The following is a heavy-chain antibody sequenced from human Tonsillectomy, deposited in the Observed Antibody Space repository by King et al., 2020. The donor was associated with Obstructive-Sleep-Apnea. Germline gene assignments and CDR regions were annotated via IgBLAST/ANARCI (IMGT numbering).Heavy chain of an antibody. CDR1: GFTFDDYG. J-gene: IGHJ4*02. CDR2: IRWNSANI. Sequence: VQLVESGGGLVQPGRSLRLSCAASGFTFDDYGMHWVRQAPGKGLEWVSGIRWNSANIAYADSVKGRFTISRDNAKNSLYLQMNSLRAEDTALYYCAKDRLAAITECFDYWGQGTLVSVSS. D-gene: IGHD5-24*01. CDR3: AKDRLAAITECFDY. V-gene: IGHV3-9*01.